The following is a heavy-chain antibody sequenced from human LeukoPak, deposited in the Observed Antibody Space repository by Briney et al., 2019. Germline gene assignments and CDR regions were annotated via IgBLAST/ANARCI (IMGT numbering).Heavy chain of an antibody. CDR3: ARDYSSIAASLGFDP. Sequence: GASVKVSCKASGYTSTGYYMHWVRQAPGQGLEWMGWINPNSGGTNYAQKFQGRVTMTRDTSISTAYMELSRLRSDDTAVYYCARDYSSIAASLGFDPWGQGTLVTVSS. CDR1: GYTSTGYY. D-gene: IGHD6-6*01. CDR2: INPNSGGT. V-gene: IGHV1-2*02. J-gene: IGHJ5*02.